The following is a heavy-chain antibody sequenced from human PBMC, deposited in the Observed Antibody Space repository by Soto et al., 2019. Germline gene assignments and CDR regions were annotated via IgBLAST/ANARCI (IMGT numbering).Heavy chain of an antibody. CDR1: VGTFSSYA. CDR2: IIPIFGTA. V-gene: IGHV1-69*01. D-gene: IGHD6-19*01. J-gene: IGHJ5*02. CDR3: ARWIAVAGTRNWFDP. Sequence: KVSCKASVGTFSSYAISWVRQAPGQGLEWMGGIIPIFGTANYAQKFQGRVTITADESTSTAYMELSSLRSEDTAVYYCARWIAVAGTRNWFDPCRQGTLATVSS.